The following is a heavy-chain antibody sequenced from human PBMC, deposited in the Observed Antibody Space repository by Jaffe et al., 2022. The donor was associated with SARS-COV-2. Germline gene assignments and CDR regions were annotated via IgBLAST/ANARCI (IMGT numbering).Heavy chain of an antibody. Sequence: EVQLVESGGGLVQPGGSLRLSCTAFGFTFSRYWMSWVRQAPGKGLEWVANIKQDGSEKYYVDSVKGRFTTTRDNAKNSLYLQMNSLRGEDTAVYYCARLNTYTVSHGVFDIWGQGTMVTVSS. J-gene: IGHJ3*02. CDR1: GFTFSRYW. V-gene: IGHV3-7*01. CDR3: ARLNTYTVSHGVFDI. D-gene: IGHD4-17*01. CDR2: IKQDGSEK.